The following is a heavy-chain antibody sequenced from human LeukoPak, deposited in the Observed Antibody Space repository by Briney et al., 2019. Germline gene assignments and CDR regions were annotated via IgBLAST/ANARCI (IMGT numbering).Heavy chain of an antibody. V-gene: IGHV4-34*01. D-gene: IGHD4-23*01. CDR3: ARGETSVVTNFDY. J-gene: IGHJ4*02. CDR2: INHSGST. Sequence: SETLSLTCAVYGGSSSGYYWSWIRQPPGKGLEWIGEINHSGSTTYNASFKSGVTISVDTSKNQFSMKLSSVTAADTAVYYCARGETSVVTNFDYWGQATLVTVSS. CDR1: GGSSSGYY.